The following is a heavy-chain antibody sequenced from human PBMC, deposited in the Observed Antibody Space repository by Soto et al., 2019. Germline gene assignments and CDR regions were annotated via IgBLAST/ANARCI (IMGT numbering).Heavy chain of an antibody. J-gene: IGHJ4*02. D-gene: IGHD5-18*01. V-gene: IGHV4-31*03. CDR3: ARENTAMVGLDY. CDR1: GGSISSGGYY. Sequence: SETLSLTCTVSGGSISSGGYYWSWIRQHPGKGLEWIGYIYYSGSTYYNPSPKSRVTISVDTSKNQFSLKLSSVTAADTAVYYCARENTAMVGLDYWGQGTLVTVSS. CDR2: IYYSGST.